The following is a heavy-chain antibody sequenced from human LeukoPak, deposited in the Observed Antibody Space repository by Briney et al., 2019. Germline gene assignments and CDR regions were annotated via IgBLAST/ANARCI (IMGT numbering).Heavy chain of an antibody. CDR2: IYYSGST. Sequence: PSETLSLTCTVSGGSISSYYWSWIRQPPGKGLEWIAYIYYSGSTNYNPSLKSRVTISVDTSKKQFSLNLISVTAADTAVYYCARGAAGTYWSFDLWGRGTLVTVSS. D-gene: IGHD6-13*01. J-gene: IGHJ2*01. CDR1: GGSISSYY. V-gene: IGHV4-59*01. CDR3: ARGAAGTYWSFDL.